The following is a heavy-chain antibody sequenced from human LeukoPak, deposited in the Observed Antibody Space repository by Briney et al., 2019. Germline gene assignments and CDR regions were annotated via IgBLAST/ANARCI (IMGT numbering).Heavy chain of an antibody. V-gene: IGHV3-23*01. D-gene: IGHD3-10*01. CDR1: GFTFSSYA. CDR3: AKDYRHVGSGSYYSY. J-gene: IGHJ4*02. Sequence: PGGSLRLSCAASGFTFSSYAMSWVRQAPGKGLEWVSAISGSGGSTYYADSVKGRFTISRDNSKNTLYLQMNSLRAEDTAVYYCAKDYRHVGSGSYYSYWGQGTLVTVSS. CDR2: ISGSGGST.